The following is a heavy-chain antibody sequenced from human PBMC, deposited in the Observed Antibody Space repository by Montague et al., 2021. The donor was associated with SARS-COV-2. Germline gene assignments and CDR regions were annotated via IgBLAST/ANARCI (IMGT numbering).Heavy chain of an antibody. CDR3: ARDLRYFDWLFHSSGYYNYFDY. Sequence: SLRLSCAASGFTFSSYWMSWVRQAPGKGLEWVANIKQDGSKKYYVDSVKGRFAISRDNAKNSLYLQMNSLRAEDTAVYYCARDLRYFDWLFHSSGYYNYFDYWGQGTLVTVSS. V-gene: IGHV3-7*01. CDR2: IKQDGSKK. J-gene: IGHJ4*02. CDR1: GFTFSSYW. D-gene: IGHD3-9*01.